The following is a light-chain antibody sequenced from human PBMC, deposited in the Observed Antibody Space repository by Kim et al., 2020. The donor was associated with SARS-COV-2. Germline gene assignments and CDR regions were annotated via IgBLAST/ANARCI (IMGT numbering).Light chain of an antibody. J-gene: IGKJ2*01. CDR1: QTISTW. V-gene: IGKV1-5*01. CDR3: QQYNSFPYT. Sequence: DIQMTQSPSTLSASVGDRVSITCRASQTISTWLAWYQQKPGKAPNLLIYDASNLQSGVPSRFSGSGTGTEFTLTISSLQPDDSATYYCQQYNSFPYTFGQGTKLEI. CDR2: DAS.